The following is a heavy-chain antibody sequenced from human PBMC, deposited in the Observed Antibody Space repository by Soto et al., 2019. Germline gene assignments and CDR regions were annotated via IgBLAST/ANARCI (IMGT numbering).Heavy chain of an antibody. J-gene: IGHJ5*02. CDR3: ARDAYYYDSSGYYYPFDT. Sequence: QVQLVESGGGVVQPGRSLRLSCAASGFTFSSYAMHLVRQAPGKGLEWVAVISYDGSNKYYADSVKGRFTISRDNSKNTLYLQMNSLRAEDTAVYYCARDAYYYDSSGYYYPFDTWVQGTLVTVSS. V-gene: IGHV3-30-3*01. D-gene: IGHD3-22*01. CDR1: GFTFSSYA. CDR2: ISYDGSNK.